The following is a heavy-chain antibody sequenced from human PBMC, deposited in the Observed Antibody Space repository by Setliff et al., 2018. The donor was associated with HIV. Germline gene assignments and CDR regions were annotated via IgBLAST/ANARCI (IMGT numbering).Heavy chain of an antibody. V-gene: IGHV1-3*01. Sequence: ASVKVSCKASGYTFTSYAMNWVRQAPGQRLEWMGWTNAGNGNTKYSQKFQGRVTITRDTSASTAYMELSSLRSEDTAVYYFARPRPHCGGDCYSACFDPWGQGTLVTVSS. J-gene: IGHJ5*02. CDR1: GYTFTSYA. CDR2: TNAGNGNT. CDR3: ARPRPHCGGDCYSACFDP. D-gene: IGHD2-21*02.